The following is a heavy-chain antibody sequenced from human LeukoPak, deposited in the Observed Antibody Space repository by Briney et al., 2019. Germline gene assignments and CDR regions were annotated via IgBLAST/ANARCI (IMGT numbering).Heavy chain of an antibody. D-gene: IGHD1-26*01. CDR3: ARGVNSGIYYSFDY. Sequence: SETLSLTCTVSGGSISSYYLTWIRQPAGKGLEWIRRIYTSGSTNYNPSLKSRVTMSVDTSKNQFSLKLSSVTAADTAVYYCARGVNSGIYYSFDYWGQGTLVTVSS. V-gene: IGHV4-4*07. CDR2: IYTSGST. J-gene: IGHJ4*02. CDR1: GGSISSYY.